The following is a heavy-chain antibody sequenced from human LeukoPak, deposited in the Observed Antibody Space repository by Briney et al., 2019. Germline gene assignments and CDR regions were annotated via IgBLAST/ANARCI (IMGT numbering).Heavy chain of an antibody. V-gene: IGHV4-34*01. CDR3: ARLPPLYYDFWSGYYRNEDWFDP. CDR1: GGSFSGYY. Sequence: PSETLSLTCAVYGGSFSGYYWSWIRQPPGKGLEWIGEINHSGSTNYNPSLKSRVTISVDTSKNQFSLKLSSVTAADTAVYYCARLPPLYYDFWSGYYRNEDWFDPWGQGTLVTVSS. J-gene: IGHJ5*02. D-gene: IGHD3-3*01. CDR2: INHSGST.